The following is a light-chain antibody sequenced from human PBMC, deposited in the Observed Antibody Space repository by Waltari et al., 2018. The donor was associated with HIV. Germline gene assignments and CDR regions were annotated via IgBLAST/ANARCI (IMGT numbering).Light chain of an antibody. Sequence: QSALTPPASVSGSPGQSITISCNGTTTDIGGYNYVLWYQRHPDKAPKLIIFGVSNRPSGISSRFSGSKSGNTASLTISGLQAEDEADYYCCSYTKLTTHYVLFGGGTKLTVL. CDR3: CSYTKLTTHYVL. J-gene: IGLJ2*01. CDR2: GVS. V-gene: IGLV2-14*03. CDR1: TTDIGGYNY.